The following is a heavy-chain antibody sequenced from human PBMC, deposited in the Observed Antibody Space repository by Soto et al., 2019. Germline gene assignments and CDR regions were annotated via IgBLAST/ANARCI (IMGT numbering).Heavy chain of an antibody. Sequence: QVQLVQSGGEVKKPGASVKVSCKASGYTFTSYYMHWVRQAPGQGLEWMGIINPSGGSTSYAQKFQGRVTMTRDTSTSTVYMELSSLRSEDTAVYYCARDKGYCSSTSCPRGFFDYWGQGTLVTVSS. D-gene: IGHD2-2*01. J-gene: IGHJ4*02. V-gene: IGHV1-46*01. CDR3: ARDKGYCSSTSCPRGFFDY. CDR2: INPSGGST. CDR1: GYTFTSYY.